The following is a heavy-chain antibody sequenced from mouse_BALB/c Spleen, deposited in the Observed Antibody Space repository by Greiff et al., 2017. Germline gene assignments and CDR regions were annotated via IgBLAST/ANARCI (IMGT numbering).Heavy chain of an antibody. J-gene: IGHJ4*01. CDR1: GFSLTGYG. CDR3: ARTGRGYYYAMDY. CDR2: IWGDGST. Sequence: QVQLQQSGPGLVAPSQSLSITCTASGFSLTGYGVNWVRQPPGKGLEWLGMIWGDGSTDYNSDLKCRLSISKDNSKSQVFLKMNSRQTDDTARYYCARTGRGYYYAMDYWGQGTSVTVSS. V-gene: IGHV2-6-7*01.